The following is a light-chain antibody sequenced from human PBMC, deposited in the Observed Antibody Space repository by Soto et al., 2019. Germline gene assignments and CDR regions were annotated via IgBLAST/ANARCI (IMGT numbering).Light chain of an antibody. Sequence: QSALTQPASVSGSPGQSITISCTGTSSDVGSYNLVSWYQQHPGKAPKLMIYEGSKRPSGVSNRFSGSKSGNTASLTISGLQAEDGGDYYCCSYAGSSTLGVFGGGTKLTVL. CDR2: EGS. J-gene: IGLJ2*01. CDR3: CSYAGSSTLGV. CDR1: SSDVGSYNL. V-gene: IGLV2-23*01.